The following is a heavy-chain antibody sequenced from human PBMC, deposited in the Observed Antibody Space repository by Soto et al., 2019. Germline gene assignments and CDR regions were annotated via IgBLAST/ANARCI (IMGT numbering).Heavy chain of an antibody. CDR3: TRPQIGGGYSNGYSFDYYYYGMDV. D-gene: IGHD5-18*01. Sequence: PGGSLRLSCAASGFTFSGSAMHWVRQASGKGLEWVGRIRSKANSYATVYAASVKGRFTISRDDSKNTAYLQMDSLKTEDSAVYYCTRPQIGGGYSNGYSFDYYYYGMDVWGQGTTVTVS. V-gene: IGHV3-73*01. CDR2: IRSKANSYAT. J-gene: IGHJ6*02. CDR1: GFTFSGSA.